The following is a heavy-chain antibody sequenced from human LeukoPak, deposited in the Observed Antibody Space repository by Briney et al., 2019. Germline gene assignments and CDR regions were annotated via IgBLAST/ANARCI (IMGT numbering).Heavy chain of an antibody. CDR3: ARVKTKDYYGFGLLTRRQNLFDY. D-gene: IGHD3-10*01. Sequence: GASVKVSCKASGYTFTSYYMHWVRQAPGQGLEWMGIINPSGGSTSYAQKFQGRVTMTRDTSTSTVYMELSSLRSEDTAVYYCARVKTKDYYGFGLLTRRQNLFDYWGQGTLVTVSS. CDR1: GYTFTSYY. CDR2: INPSGGST. V-gene: IGHV1-46*01. J-gene: IGHJ4*02.